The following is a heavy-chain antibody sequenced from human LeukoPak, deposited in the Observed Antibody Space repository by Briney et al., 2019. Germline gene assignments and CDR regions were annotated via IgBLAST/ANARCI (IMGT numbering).Heavy chain of an antibody. Sequence: GWSLTLSCLASGFIFINYAMSWVGQPAWRGLEWVAAINGSGGSTYYAEYVKGRFTISGDNSKNTLYLQMNSLRAEDTAVYYCAKGPDVLRFLEWLSPEWDYWGQGTLVTVSS. CDR2: INGSGGST. V-gene: IGHV3-23*01. D-gene: IGHD3-3*01. CDR1: GFIFINYA. CDR3: AKGPDVLRFLEWLSPEWDY. J-gene: IGHJ4*02.